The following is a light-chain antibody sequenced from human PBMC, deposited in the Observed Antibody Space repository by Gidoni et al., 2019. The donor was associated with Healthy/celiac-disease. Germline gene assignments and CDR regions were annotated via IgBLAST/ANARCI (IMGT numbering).Light chain of an antibody. J-gene: IGKJ2*02. CDR3: MQALQTPGT. V-gene: IGKV2-28*01. CDR1: QSLLHSNGYNY. CDR2: LGS. Sequence: DSVMTQSPLSLPVTPGEPASISCRSSQSLLHSNGYNYLDWYLKKPVQSPQLLIYLGSNRASGVPDRFSGIGSGTDFTLKISRVEAEDVGVYYCMQALQTPGTFXQXTKLEIK.